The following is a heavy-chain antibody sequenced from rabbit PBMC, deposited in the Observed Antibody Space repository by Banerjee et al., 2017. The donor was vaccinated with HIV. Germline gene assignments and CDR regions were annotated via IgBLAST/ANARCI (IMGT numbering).Heavy chain of an antibody. CDR2: IYPGDGRT. CDR1: GLDFSSSYW. CDR3: VRAYNSIGYYGDL. V-gene: IGHV1S40*01. Sequence: QSLEESGGDLVKPGASLTLTCKASGLDFSSSYWICWVRQAPGKGLEWIACIYPGDGRTAYANWAKGRFTISKTSSTTVTLQMTSLTAADTATHFCVRAYNSIGYYGDLWGPGTLVTVS. J-gene: IGHJ6*01. D-gene: IGHD1-1*01.